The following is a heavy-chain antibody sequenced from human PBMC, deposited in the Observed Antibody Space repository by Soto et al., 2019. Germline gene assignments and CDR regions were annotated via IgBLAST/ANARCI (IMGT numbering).Heavy chain of an antibody. Sequence: GASVKVSCKASGLTFITHAIHWVRQAPGQRLEWMGWINSDNGNTKYSQKFQGRVTITRDTSASTAYMELSSLRSEDTAVYYCARGRLYNFFGPWGHGTQVTV. CDR2: INSDNGNT. V-gene: IGHV1-3*01. J-gene: IGHJ5*02. CDR1: GLTFITHA. CDR3: ARGRLYNFFGP.